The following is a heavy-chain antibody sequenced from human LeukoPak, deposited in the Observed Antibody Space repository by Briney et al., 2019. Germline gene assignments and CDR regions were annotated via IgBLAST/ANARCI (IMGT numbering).Heavy chain of an antibody. Sequence: PSETLSPTCTVSGGSISSYYWSWIRQPPGKGLEWIGYIYYSGSTNYNPSLKSRVTISVDTSENQFSLKLSSVTAADTAVYYCARSQGSSGYAPLGYWGQGTLVTVSS. CDR1: GGSISSYY. V-gene: IGHV4-59*01. CDR2: IYYSGST. CDR3: ARSQGSSGYAPLGY. J-gene: IGHJ4*02. D-gene: IGHD3-22*01.